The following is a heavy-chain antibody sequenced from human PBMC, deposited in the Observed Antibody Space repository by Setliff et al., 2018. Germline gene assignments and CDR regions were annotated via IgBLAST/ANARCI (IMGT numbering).Heavy chain of an antibody. V-gene: IGHV5-51*01. CDR1: GYSFTNYW. CDR2: IYPGDSDI. Sequence: PGESLKISCEGSGYSFTNYWIGWVRQLPGKGLEWMGIIYPGDSDIRYSPSFRGQVTLSVDKSISAAYLRWSSLKASDSAMYYCARVLIRDYDSSGYDAFDIWGQGTMVTVSS. CDR3: ARVLIRDYDSSGYDAFDI. D-gene: IGHD3-22*01. J-gene: IGHJ3*02.